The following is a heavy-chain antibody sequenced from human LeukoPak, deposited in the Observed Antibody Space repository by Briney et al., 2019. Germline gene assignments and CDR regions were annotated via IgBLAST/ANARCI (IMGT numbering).Heavy chain of an antibody. CDR1: GGSISGGGYY. J-gene: IGHJ4*02. V-gene: IGHV4-31*03. Sequence: SQTLSLTCTVSGGSISGGGYYWSWTRQDPGRGLEWIVYIYYSGSTYYNPSLKSRLTISVDTSKNQFSLKLSSVTAADTAVYYCARDRGEIFGTPGTFDYWGQGTLVTVSS. CDR2: IYYSGST. CDR3: ARDRGEIFGTPGTFDY. D-gene: IGHD3-3*01.